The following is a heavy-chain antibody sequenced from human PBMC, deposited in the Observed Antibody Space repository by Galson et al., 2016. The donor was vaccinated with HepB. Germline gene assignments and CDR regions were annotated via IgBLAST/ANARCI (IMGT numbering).Heavy chain of an antibody. D-gene: IGHD3-22*01. V-gene: IGHV4-39*01. CDR1: GGSISSGSHC. J-gene: IGHJ3*02. CDR2: INSSGNT. CDR3: ARREGVHYSDRSDLADDAFNI. Sequence: SETLSLTCTVSGGSISSGSHCWGWLRQPPGKGLEWIGSINSSGNTHYTPSLKKRVPISVDTSKTQFSLKLNSVTAAATAVYFCARREGVHYSDRSDLADDAFNIWGQGTMVTVSS.